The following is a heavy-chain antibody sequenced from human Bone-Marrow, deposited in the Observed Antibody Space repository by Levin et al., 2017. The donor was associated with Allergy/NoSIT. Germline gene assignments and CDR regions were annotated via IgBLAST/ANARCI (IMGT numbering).Heavy chain of an antibody. D-gene: IGHD6-19*01. Sequence: GASVKVSCKASGYTFTGYYMHWVRQAPGQGLEWMGWINPNSGGTNYAQKFQGWVTMTRDTSISTAYMELSRLRSDDTAVYYCARTSVPTPLAVAGKKGGGAFDYWGQGTLVTVSS. CDR2: INPNSGGT. CDR1: GYTFTGYY. V-gene: IGHV1-2*04. J-gene: IGHJ4*02. CDR3: ARTSVPTPLAVAGKKGGGAFDY.